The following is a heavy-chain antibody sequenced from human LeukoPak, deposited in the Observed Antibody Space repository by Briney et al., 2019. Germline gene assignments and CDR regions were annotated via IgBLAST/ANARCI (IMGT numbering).Heavy chain of an antibody. V-gene: IGHV3-48*01. D-gene: IGHD2-2*01. Sequence: GGSLRLSCAASGFTFSSYSMNWVRQAPGKGLEWVSYISGSSSTMYYADSVKGRFTVSRDNAKNSLYLQMNSLRAEDTAVYYCARDLCTNTICSFDYWGQGTLVTVSS. CDR1: GFTFSSYS. CDR2: ISGSSSTM. CDR3: ARDLCTNTICSFDY. J-gene: IGHJ4*02.